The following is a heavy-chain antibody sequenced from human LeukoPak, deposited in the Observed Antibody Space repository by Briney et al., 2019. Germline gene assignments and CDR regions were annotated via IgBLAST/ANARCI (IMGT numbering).Heavy chain of an antibody. Sequence: PGGSLRLSCAASGFTFSSYWMSWVRQAPGKGLEWVANIKQDGSEKYYVDSVKGRFTISRDNAKNSLYLQMNSLRAEDTAVYYCARDRGYSYGHYYYYGMDVWGQGTTVTVSS. CDR1: GFTFSSYW. J-gene: IGHJ6*02. D-gene: IGHD5-18*01. CDR2: IKQDGSEK. V-gene: IGHV3-7*01. CDR3: ARDRGYSYGHYYYYGMDV.